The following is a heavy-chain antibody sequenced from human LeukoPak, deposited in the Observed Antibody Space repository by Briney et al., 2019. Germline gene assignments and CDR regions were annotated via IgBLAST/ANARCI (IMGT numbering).Heavy chain of an antibody. J-gene: IGHJ3*02. D-gene: IGHD3-10*01. CDR2: ISTAGDP. CDR1: GFTVSNYD. Sequence: PGGSLRLSCAASGFTVSNYDLHWVRQGTGKGLEWVSGISTAGDPYYPGSVKGRFTISRENAKKSLYLQMNSLRDGHTAVYYCARGIRAGVWAFDIWGQGTMVTVAS. V-gene: IGHV3-13*04. CDR3: ARGIRAGVWAFDI.